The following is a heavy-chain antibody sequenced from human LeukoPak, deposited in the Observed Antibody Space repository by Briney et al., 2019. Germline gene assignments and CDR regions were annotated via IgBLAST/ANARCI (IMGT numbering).Heavy chain of an antibody. CDR1: GGSLSGYY. Sequence: SETLSLTCAVYGGSLSGYYWSWIRQPPGKGLEWIGEINHSGSTNYNPSLKSRVTISVDTSKNQFSLKLSSVTAADTAVYYCARSTRIAAAGTGGDYWGQGILVTVSS. V-gene: IGHV4-34*01. D-gene: IGHD6-13*01. CDR3: ARSTRIAAAGTGGDY. CDR2: INHSGST. J-gene: IGHJ4*02.